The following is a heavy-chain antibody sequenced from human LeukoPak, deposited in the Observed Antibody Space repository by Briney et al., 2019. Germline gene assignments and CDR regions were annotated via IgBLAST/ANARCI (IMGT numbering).Heavy chain of an antibody. D-gene: IGHD3-10*01. Sequence: GGSLRLSCAASGFSFSSYWMHWVRQAPGKGLVWVSRINSDGSSTSYADSVKGRFTISRDNAKNTLYLQMNSLRAEDTAVYYCARSFRSSGSENFDYWGQGTLVTVSS. J-gene: IGHJ4*02. CDR1: GFSFSSYW. V-gene: IGHV3-74*01. CDR3: ARSFRSSGSENFDY. CDR2: INSDGSST.